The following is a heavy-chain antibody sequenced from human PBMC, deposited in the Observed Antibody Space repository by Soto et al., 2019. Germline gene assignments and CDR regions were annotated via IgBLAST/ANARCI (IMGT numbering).Heavy chain of an antibody. CDR1: GGTFSSHA. Sequence: SVKVSCKASGGTFSSHAISWVRQAPGQGLEWMGGIIPFFKATNYAQKFQGRVTITADDSTSTAYMELSSLRSEDTAVYYCARGRAWLPPGYYYYYGMDVWGQGTTVTVSS. J-gene: IGHJ6*02. D-gene: IGHD3-22*01. CDR2: IIPFFKAT. V-gene: IGHV1-69*13. CDR3: ARGRAWLPPGYYYYYGMDV.